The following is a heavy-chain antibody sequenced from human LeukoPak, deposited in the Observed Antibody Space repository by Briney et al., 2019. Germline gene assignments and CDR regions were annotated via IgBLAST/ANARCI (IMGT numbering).Heavy chain of an antibody. CDR2: INPNSGGT. J-gene: IGHJ4*02. CDR1: GYTFTGYY. D-gene: IGHD3-22*01. Sequence: ASVKVSCKASGYTFTGYYMHWVRQAPGQGLEWMGRINPNSGGTNYAQKFQGRVTMTTDTSTSTAYMELRSLRSDDTAVYYCAREISATYYNSSGYYIFGYWGQGTLVTVSS. CDR3: AREISATYYNSSGYYIFGY. V-gene: IGHV1-2*06.